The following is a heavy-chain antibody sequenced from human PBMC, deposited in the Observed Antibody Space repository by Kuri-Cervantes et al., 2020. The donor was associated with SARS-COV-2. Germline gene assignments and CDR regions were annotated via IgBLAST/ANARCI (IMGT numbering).Heavy chain of an antibody. Sequence: ASVKVSCKASGYTFTSYDINWVRQAPGQGLEWMGIINPSGGSTSYAQKFQGRVTMTRDTSTSTVYMELSSLRSEDTAVYYCARLWGTNDAFDIWGQGTMVTVSS. V-gene: IGHV1-46*01. CDR3: ARLWGTNDAFDI. D-gene: IGHD7-27*01. CDR1: GYTFTSYD. CDR2: INPSGGST. J-gene: IGHJ3*02.